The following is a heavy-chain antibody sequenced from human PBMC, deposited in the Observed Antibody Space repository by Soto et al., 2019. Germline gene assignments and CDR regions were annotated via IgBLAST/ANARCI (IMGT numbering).Heavy chain of an antibody. CDR3: ARDLLYCSSTSCHEIYYYYGMDV. CDR2: INSDGSST. Sequence: GGSLRLSCAASGFTFSSYWMHWVRQAPGKGLVWVSRINSDGSSTSYADSVKGRFTISRDNAKNTLYLQMNSLRAEDTAVYYCARDLLYCSSTSCHEIYYYYGMDVWGQGTKVTVSS. V-gene: IGHV3-74*01. D-gene: IGHD2-2*01. CDR1: GFTFSSYW. J-gene: IGHJ6*02.